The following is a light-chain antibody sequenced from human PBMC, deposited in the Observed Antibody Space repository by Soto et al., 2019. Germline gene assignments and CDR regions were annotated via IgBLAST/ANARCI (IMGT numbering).Light chain of an antibody. V-gene: IGLV1-40*01. CDR3: FSKLSGFVYG. Sequence: QSVLTQPPSVSGAPGQRVTISCTGSSSNIGAGYDVHWYQQLPGTAPKLLIYGNSNRPSGVPDRFSGSKSGTSASLAITGLQAEDEADYFCFSKLSGFVYGFGTGTKLTVL. CDR1: SSNIGAGYD. J-gene: IGLJ1*01. CDR2: GNS.